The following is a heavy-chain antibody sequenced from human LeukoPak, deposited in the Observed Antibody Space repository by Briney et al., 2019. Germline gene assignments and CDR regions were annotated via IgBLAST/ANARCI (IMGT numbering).Heavy chain of an antibody. V-gene: IGHV3-64*01. D-gene: IGHD1-7*01. CDR3: ARRFSGVNYGAYDM. CDR1: GFTFSSHQ. CDR2: ISGNGGNT. J-gene: IGHJ3*02. Sequence: PGGSLRLSCADSGFTFSSHQMHWVRQAPGKGLEYVSAISGNGGNTYYANSAKGRFTISRDNSKNTLCLQMGSLRPEDMAVYYCARRFSGVNYGAYDMWGQGTMVTVSS.